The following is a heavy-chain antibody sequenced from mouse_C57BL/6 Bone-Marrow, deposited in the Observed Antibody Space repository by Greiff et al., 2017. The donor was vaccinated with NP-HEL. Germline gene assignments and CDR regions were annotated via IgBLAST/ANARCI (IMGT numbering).Heavy chain of an antibody. CDR2: INPGSGGT. CDR3: ASSGSSGY. J-gene: IGHJ2*01. Sequence: VQLQQSGAELVRPGTSVKVSCKASGYAFTNYLIEWVKQRPGQGLEWIGVINPGSGGTNYNEKFKGKATLTADKSSSTAYMQLSSLTSEDSAVYFCASSGSSGYWGQGTTLTVSS. V-gene: IGHV1-54*01. CDR1: GYAFTNYL. D-gene: IGHD1-1*01.